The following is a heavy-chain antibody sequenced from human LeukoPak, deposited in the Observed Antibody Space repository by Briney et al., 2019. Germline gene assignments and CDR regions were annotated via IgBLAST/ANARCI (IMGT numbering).Heavy chain of an antibody. CDR2: INPNSGGP. J-gene: IGHJ4*02. V-gene: IGHV1-2*06. Sequence: GASVKVSCKTSGYSFTGYYIHWVRQAPGQGLEWMGRINPNSGGPNYGQKFQGTVTMTRDTSTSTAYLELSNLRSDDTAAYYCVRGYSYGFYFDYWGQGSLVTVSS. D-gene: IGHD5-18*01. CDR1: GYSFTGYY. CDR3: VRGYSYGFYFDY.